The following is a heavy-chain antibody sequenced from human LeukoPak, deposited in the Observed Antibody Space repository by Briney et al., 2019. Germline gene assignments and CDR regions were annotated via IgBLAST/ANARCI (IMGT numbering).Heavy chain of an antibody. Sequence: PSETLSLTCTVSGYSISSGYYWGWIRQPPGKGLEWIGSIYHSGSTYYNPSLKSRVTISVDTSKNQFSLKLSSVTAADTAVYYCAINMVATDYWGQGTLVTVSS. CDR2: IYHSGST. D-gene: IGHD5-12*01. CDR3: AINMVATDY. V-gene: IGHV4-38-2*02. CDR1: GYSISSGYY. J-gene: IGHJ4*02.